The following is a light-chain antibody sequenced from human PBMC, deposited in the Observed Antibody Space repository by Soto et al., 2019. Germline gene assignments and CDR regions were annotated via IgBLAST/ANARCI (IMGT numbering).Light chain of an antibody. Sequence: QSALTQPASVSGSPGQSITISCTGTSSAVGGYNYVSWYQQHPGKAPKLMIYDVSHRPSGVSNRFSGSKSGNTASLTIAGLQVEDGAEYSCRSYTSSSTLVGFGGGSKLTVL. CDR2: DVS. V-gene: IGLV2-14*01. J-gene: IGLJ2*01. CDR1: SSAVGGYNY. CDR3: RSYTSSSTLVG.